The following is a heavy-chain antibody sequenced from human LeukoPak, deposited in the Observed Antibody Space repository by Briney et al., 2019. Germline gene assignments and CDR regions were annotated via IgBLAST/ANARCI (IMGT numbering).Heavy chain of an antibody. CDR1: GFTVSSNY. D-gene: IGHD1-26*01. Sequence: AGSLRLSCVAPGFTVSSNYMSWVRQAPGKGLEWDLLFYSANTYYADSVKGRFTISRDNSKNTLYLQMNSLRAEDTAVYYCARGVVGTIPLDYWGQGTLVTVSS. V-gene: IGHV3-53*01. J-gene: IGHJ4*02. CDR2: FYSANT. CDR3: ARGVVGTIPLDY.